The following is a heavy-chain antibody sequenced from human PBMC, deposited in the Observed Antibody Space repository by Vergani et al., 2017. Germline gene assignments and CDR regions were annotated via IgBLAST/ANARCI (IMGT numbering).Heavy chain of an antibody. V-gene: IGHV3-30*04. CDR1: GFTFSSYA. CDR2: ISYDGSNT. D-gene: IGHD6-6*01. Sequence: QVQLVESGGGVVQPGRSLSLSCAASGFTFSSYAMHWVRQAPGKGLEWVAVISYDGSNTDYADSVKGRFTISRDTSKNTLYLQMNSLRAEDTAVYYCARDPLYSSSSYYYYYYYIDVWGKGTTVTVS. CDR3: ARDPLYSSSSYYYYYYYIDV. J-gene: IGHJ6*03.